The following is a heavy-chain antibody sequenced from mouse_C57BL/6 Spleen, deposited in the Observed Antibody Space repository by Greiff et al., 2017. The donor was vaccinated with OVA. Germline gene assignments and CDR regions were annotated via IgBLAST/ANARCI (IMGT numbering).Heavy chain of an antibody. J-gene: IGHJ2*01. CDR3: ARSTYYDYYFDY. D-gene: IGHD2-4*01. CDR2: IHPNSGST. CDR1: GYTFTSYW. Sequence: VQLQQPGAELVKPGASVKLSCKASGYTFTSYWMPWVKQRPGQGLEWIGMIHPNSGSTNYNEKFKSKATLTVDKSSSTAYMQLSSLTSEDSAVYYCARSTYYDYYFDYWGQGTTLTVSS. V-gene: IGHV1-64*01.